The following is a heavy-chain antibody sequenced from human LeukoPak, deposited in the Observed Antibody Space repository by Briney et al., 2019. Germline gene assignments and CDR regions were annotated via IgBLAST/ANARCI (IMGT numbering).Heavy chain of an antibody. CDR1: GYTFTRNW. D-gene: IGHD3-10*01. Sequence: GASLKISCKASGYTFTRNWIGWVRQLPGKGLEWMGIISPGDSHPRYSPSFQGQVTVSADKSKSTASLEWNSLKASDTAIYYCVRQRYYGSGSQLVIDFWGQGTLVTVSS. CDR2: ISPGDSHP. V-gene: IGHV5-51*01. CDR3: VRQRYYGSGSQLVIDF. J-gene: IGHJ4*02.